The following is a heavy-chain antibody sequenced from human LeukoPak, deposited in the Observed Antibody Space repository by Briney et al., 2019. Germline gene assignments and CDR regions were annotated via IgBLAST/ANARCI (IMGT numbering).Heavy chain of an antibody. J-gene: IGHJ4*02. CDR1: GGTFSSYA. V-gene: IGHV1-69*13. CDR3: ARVTSYGDYVTSNFDY. Sequence: SVKVSCKASGGTFSSYAISWVRQAPGQGLEWMGGIIPIFGTANYAQKFQGRVTITADESTSTAYMELSSPRSEDTAVYYCARVTSYGDYVTSNFDYWGQGTLVTVSS. D-gene: IGHD4-17*01. CDR2: IIPIFGTA.